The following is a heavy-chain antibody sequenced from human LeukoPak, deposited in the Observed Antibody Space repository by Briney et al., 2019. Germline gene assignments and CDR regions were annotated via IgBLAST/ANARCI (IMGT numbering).Heavy chain of an antibody. J-gene: IGHJ4*02. Sequence: SETLSLTCTVSGVSISSGGYYWSWIRQHPGKGLEWIGYIYYSGSTYYNPSLRSRVTISIDTSKNQFSLKLSSVTAADTAVYYCARESAGIDYWGQGTLVTVSS. CDR2: IYYSGST. CDR1: GVSISSGGYY. V-gene: IGHV4-31*03. CDR3: ARESAGIDY. D-gene: IGHD6-13*01.